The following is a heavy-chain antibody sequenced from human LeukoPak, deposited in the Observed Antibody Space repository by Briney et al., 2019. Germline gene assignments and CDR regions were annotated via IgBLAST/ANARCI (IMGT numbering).Heavy chain of an antibody. CDR2: IRYDRSNK. CDR3: ARDVYYYGSGNLDY. Sequence: GGSLRLSCAASGFTFSSYGMHWVRQAPGKGLEWVAFIRYDRSNKYYADSVKGRFTISRDNAKNSLYLQMNSLRAEDTAVYYCARDVYYYGSGNLDYWGQGTLVTVSS. D-gene: IGHD3-10*01. J-gene: IGHJ4*02. V-gene: IGHV3-30*02. CDR1: GFTFSSYG.